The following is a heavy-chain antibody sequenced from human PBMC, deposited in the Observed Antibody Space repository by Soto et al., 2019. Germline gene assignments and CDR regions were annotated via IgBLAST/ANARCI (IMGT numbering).Heavy chain of an antibody. CDR2: IHYSGSS. D-gene: IGHD5-18*01. CDR1: GGSISSGNYC. CDR3: ARDLDTATYFDY. Sequence: QVQLQESGPGLVKPSQSLSLTCTVSGGSISSGNYCWSWIRQPPGKGLEWIGFIHYSGSSYYNPSLKSRVTISVDTSKNQFSLKLYSVTAADTAVYYCARDLDTATYFDYWGHGTLVSVSS. V-gene: IGHV4-30-4*01. J-gene: IGHJ4*01.